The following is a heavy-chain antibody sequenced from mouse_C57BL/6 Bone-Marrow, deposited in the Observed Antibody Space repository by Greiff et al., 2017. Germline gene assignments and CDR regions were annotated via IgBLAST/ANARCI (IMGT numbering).Heavy chain of an antibody. V-gene: IGHV7-1*01. CDR2: SSNKANDYTT. CDR3: ARDDLYGNCEDYAMDY. D-gene: IGHD2-1*01. CDR1: GFTFSAFY. J-gene: IGHJ4*01. Sequence: EVQGVESGGGLVQSGRSLRLSCATSGFTFSAFYMEWVRLAPGKGLEWIAASSNKANDYTTEYSASVKGRFIASRDTSQSILYLQMNALRADDTANYYCARDDLYGNCEDYAMDYWGQGTSVTVSS.